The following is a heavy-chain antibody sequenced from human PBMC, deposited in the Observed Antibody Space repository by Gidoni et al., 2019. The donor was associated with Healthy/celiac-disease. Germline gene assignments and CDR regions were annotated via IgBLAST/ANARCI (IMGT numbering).Heavy chain of an antibody. D-gene: IGHD6-19*01. CDR3: TQLNSSGFRNAFDI. CDR1: GFTFGDYA. CDR2: IRSKAYGGTT. J-gene: IGHJ3*02. Sequence: EVQLVESGGGLVQPGRSLRLSCTASGFTFGDYAMSWFRQAPGKGLEWVGFIRSKAYGGTTEYAASVKGRFTISRDDSKSIAYLQMNSLKTEDTAVYYCTQLNSSGFRNAFDIWGQGTMVTVSS. V-gene: IGHV3-49*03.